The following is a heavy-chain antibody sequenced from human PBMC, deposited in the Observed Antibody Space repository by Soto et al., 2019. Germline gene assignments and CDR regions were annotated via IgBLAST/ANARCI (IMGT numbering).Heavy chain of an antibody. Sequence: QVQLQESGPGLVKPSQTLSLTCTVSGGSISRGGYYWNWIRQHPGKGLEWIGYIYYSGSTYYNPSLKSPVSISVDTSKNHFSLKLTSVTAADTAVYYCARSVFPWGRGTLVTVSS. V-gene: IGHV4-31*01. J-gene: IGHJ5*02. CDR2: IYYSGST. CDR3: ARSVFP. CDR1: GGSISRGGYY.